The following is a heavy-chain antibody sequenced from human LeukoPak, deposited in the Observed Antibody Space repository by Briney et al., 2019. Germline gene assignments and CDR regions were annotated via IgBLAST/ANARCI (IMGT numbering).Heavy chain of an antibody. D-gene: IGHD1-26*01. V-gene: IGHV3-23*01. CDR2: ISGSGIST. CDR3: AKGQRWESPHYLDS. J-gene: IGHJ4*02. Sequence: GGSLRLSCAASGFTFSSYAMSWVRQAPGKGLEWVSAISGSGISTYYVDSVKGRFTISRDNSKNTLYVQMNSLRDEDTAVYYCAKGQRWESPHYLDSWGQGTLVTVSS. CDR1: GFTFSSYA.